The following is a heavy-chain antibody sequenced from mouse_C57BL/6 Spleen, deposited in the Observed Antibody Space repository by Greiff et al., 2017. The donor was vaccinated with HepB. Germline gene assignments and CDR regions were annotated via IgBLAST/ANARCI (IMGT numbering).Heavy chain of an antibody. J-gene: IGHJ2*01. Sequence: VQLQQSGAELVRPGASVTLSCKASGYTFTDYEMHWVKQTPVHGLEWIGAIDPETGGTAYNQKFKGKAILTADKSSSTAYMELRSLTSEDSAVYYCTRERDYYGSGDYWGQGTTLTGSS. CDR2: IDPETGGT. CDR1: GYTFTDYE. V-gene: IGHV1-15*01. D-gene: IGHD1-1*01. CDR3: TRERDYYGSGDY.